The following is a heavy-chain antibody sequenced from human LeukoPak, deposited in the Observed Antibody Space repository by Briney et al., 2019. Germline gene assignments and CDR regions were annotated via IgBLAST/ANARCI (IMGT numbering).Heavy chain of an antibody. Sequence: PSETLSLTCAVYGGSFSGYYWSWIRQPPGKGLEWIGEINHSGSTNYNPSLKSRVTISVDTSRNQFSLKLSSVTAADTAVYYCARGQFRGYSYGYGYWGQGTLVTVPS. D-gene: IGHD5-18*01. J-gene: IGHJ4*02. CDR3: ARGQFRGYSYGYGY. CDR2: INHSGST. V-gene: IGHV4-34*01. CDR1: GGSFSGYY.